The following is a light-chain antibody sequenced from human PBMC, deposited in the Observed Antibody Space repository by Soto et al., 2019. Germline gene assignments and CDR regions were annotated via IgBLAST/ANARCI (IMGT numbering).Light chain of an antibody. CDR1: SHDIGNGYDS. CDR2: DVV. V-gene: IGLV2-14*03. J-gene: IGLJ1*01. CDR3: CSYPTNIANYV. Sequence: QSVLTQPASVSGSPGQSITISCTGTSHDIGNGYDSVSWYQQHPGKAPKLIIYDVVNRPSGVSSRFSGSKSGNTASLTISGLQAEDEADHYCCSYPTNIANYVLGTGTKVTV.